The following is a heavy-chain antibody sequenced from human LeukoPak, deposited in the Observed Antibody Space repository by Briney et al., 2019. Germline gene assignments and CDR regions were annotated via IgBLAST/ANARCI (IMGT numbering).Heavy chain of an antibody. Sequence: SETLSLTCTVSGYSISSGYYWGWIRQPPGKGLEWIGSIYHSGSTYYNPSLKSRVTISLDTSKNQFSLKLSSVIAADTAVYYCASGSGGYWGQGTLVIVSS. D-gene: IGHD3-10*01. CDR1: GYSISSGYY. CDR2: IYHSGST. J-gene: IGHJ4*02. V-gene: IGHV4-38-2*02. CDR3: ASGSGGY.